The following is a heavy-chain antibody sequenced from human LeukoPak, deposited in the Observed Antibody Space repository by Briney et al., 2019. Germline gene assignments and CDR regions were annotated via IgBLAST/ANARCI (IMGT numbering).Heavy chain of an antibody. CDR3: AKDLEGYVLRYFDWLSRQRVSTLIPDY. D-gene: IGHD3-9*01. Sequence: PGGSLRLSCAASGFTFSSYAMSWVRQAPGKGLEWVSAISGSGGSTYYADSVKGRFTISRDNSKNTLYLQMNSLRAEDTAVYYCAKDLEGYVLRYFDWLSRQRVSTLIPDYWGQGTLVTVSS. CDR1: GFTFSSYA. V-gene: IGHV3-23*01. J-gene: IGHJ4*02. CDR2: ISGSGGST.